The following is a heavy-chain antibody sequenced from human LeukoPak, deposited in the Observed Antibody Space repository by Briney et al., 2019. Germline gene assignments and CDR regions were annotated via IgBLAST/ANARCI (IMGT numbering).Heavy chain of an antibody. V-gene: IGHV3-30*18. CDR3: AKSPRGIVGATFDY. Sequence: GGSLRLSCAASGFTFSSYGMHWVRQAPGKGLEWVAVISYDGSNKYYADSVKGRFTIYRDNSKNTLYLQMNSLRAEDTAVYYCAKSPRGIVGATFDYWGQGTLVTVSS. J-gene: IGHJ4*02. CDR1: GFTFSSYG. D-gene: IGHD1-26*01. CDR2: ISYDGSNK.